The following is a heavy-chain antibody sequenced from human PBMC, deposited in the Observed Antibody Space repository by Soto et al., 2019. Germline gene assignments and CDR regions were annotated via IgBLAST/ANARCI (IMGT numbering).Heavy chain of an antibody. V-gene: IGHV1-8*01. Sequence: QVQLVQSGAEVKKPGASVKVSCKASGYTFTSYDINWVRQATGQGLEWMGWMNPNSGNTGYAQKFQGRVTMTRNTSISTAYMELSSLRSEDTAVYYCATTPPYYDFWSGPMDLNWFDPWGQGTLVTVSS. D-gene: IGHD3-3*01. CDR3: ATTPPYYDFWSGPMDLNWFDP. CDR2: MNPNSGNT. J-gene: IGHJ5*02. CDR1: GYTFTSYD.